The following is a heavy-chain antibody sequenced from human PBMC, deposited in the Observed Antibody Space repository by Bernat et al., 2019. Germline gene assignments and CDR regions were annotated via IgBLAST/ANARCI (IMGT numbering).Heavy chain of an antibody. CDR1: GFTFSGST. Sequence: EVQLVESGGDLVQPGGSLKLSCAASGFTFSGSTMHWVRQASGKGLGWVGRIGRKVDNYATTYAVSVKGRFTISRDDSKNTAYLQMNSLKTEDTAVYYCTRRYCSAGNCYSDYWGQGTLVTVSS. CDR3: TRRYCSAGNCYSDY. CDR2: IGRKVDNYAT. J-gene: IGHJ4*02. V-gene: IGHV3-73*02. D-gene: IGHD2-15*01.